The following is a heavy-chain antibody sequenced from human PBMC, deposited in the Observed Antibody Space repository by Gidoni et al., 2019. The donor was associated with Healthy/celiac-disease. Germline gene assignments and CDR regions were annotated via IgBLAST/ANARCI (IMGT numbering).Heavy chain of an antibody. J-gene: IGHJ4*02. CDR1: GFTVSSNY. Sequence: EVQLVESGGGLIQPGGSLRLSCAASGFTVSSNYMSWVRQAPGKGLEWVSRIYSGGTTYYADSVKGRFTISRDNSKNTLYLQMNSLRAEDTAVYYCARGFRATDLDYWGQGTLVTVSS. D-gene: IGHD3-10*01. CDR2: IYSGGTT. CDR3: ARGFRATDLDY. V-gene: IGHV3-53*01.